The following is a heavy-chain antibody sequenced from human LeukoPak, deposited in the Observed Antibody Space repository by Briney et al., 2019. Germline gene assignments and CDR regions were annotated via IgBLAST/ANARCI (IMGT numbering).Heavy chain of an antibody. J-gene: IGHJ6*02. V-gene: IGHV3-48*04. D-gene: IGHD3-16*01. CDR1: GFTFSSYS. CDR2: ISSSSSTI. CDR3: ARGLADYFYNMDV. Sequence: GGSLRLSCAASGFTFSSYSMNWVRQAPGKGLEWVSYISSSSSTIYYADSVKGRFTISRDNAKNSLYLQMNSLRAEDTAMYYCARGLADYFYNMDVWGQGTTVTVSS.